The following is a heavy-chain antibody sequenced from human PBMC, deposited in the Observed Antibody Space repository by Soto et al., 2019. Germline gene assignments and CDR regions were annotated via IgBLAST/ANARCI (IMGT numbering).Heavy chain of an antibody. D-gene: IGHD5-18*01. CDR3: ARGKNGYGLTYYFDY. V-gene: IGHV3-7*03. Sequence: HPGGSLRLSFADSEVTFLGYPMSWVRQAPGKGLEWVANIKQGGGEKCYVDSVKGRFTISRDNAKNSLYLQMNSLRAEDTAVYYCARGKNGYGLTYYFDYWGQGTLVTVSS. J-gene: IGHJ4*02. CDR1: EVTFLGYP. CDR2: IKQGGGEK.